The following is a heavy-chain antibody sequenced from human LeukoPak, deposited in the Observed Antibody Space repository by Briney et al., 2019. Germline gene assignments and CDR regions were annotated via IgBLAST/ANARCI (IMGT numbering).Heavy chain of an antibody. V-gene: IGHV3-21*01. Sequence: PGGSLRLSCTASGFTFMNYNMDWVRQAPGKGLEWVSSISSYSDYIDYADSVKGRFTISRDNAKNSLYLEMTSLRADDTAIYYCARKTVMVAATFYYWGQGTLVTVSS. D-gene: IGHD2-15*01. CDR3: ARKTVMVAATFYY. CDR2: ISSYSDYI. CDR1: GFTFMNYN. J-gene: IGHJ4*02.